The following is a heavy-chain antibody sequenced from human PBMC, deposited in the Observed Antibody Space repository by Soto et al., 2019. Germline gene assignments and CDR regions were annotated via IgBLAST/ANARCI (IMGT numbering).Heavy chain of an antibody. CDR1: GYTFTTYY. D-gene: IGHD6-13*01. Sequence: ASVKVSCKASGYTFTTYYRHWVRQAPGQGLEWMGIINPSGGSTSYAQKFQGRVTMTRDTSTSTVYMELSSLRSEDTAVYYCARGHIAAAVPYYYGMDVWGQGTTVTVSS. V-gene: IGHV1-46*01. J-gene: IGHJ6*02. CDR2: INPSGGST. CDR3: ARGHIAAAVPYYYGMDV.